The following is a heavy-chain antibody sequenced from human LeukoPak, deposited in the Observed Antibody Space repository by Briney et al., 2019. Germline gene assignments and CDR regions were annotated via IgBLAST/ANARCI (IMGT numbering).Heavy chain of an antibody. V-gene: IGHV3-23*01. CDR3: AKDRLYADYGDQIDY. D-gene: IGHD4-17*01. CDR1: GFTFSSYA. Sequence: GGSLRLSCAASGFTFSSYAMSWVRQAPGKGLEWVSAISGSGGRTYYTDSVKGRFTISRDNSKNTLYLQMNSLRAEDTAVYYCAKDRLYADYGDQIDYWGQGTLVTVSS. J-gene: IGHJ4*02. CDR2: ISGSGGRT.